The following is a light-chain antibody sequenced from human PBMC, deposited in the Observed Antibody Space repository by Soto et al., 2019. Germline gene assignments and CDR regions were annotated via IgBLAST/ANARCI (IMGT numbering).Light chain of an antibody. CDR2: DVT. CDR3: SSCASSSPWV. Sequence: QSALTQPASVSGSPGQSITISCTGTSSDVGGHNYVSWYQQYPGKAPKLMIYDVTNRPSGVSNRFSGSKSGNTASLTISGLQAEDEADYYCSSCASSSPWVFGGGTKVTVL. CDR1: SSDVGGHNY. J-gene: IGLJ2*01. V-gene: IGLV2-14*01.